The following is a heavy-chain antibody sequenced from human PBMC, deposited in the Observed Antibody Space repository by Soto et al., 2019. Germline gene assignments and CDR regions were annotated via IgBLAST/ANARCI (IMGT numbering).Heavy chain of an antibody. Sequence: EVQLVESGGGLVQPGRSLRLSCAASGFTFDDYAMHWVRQAPGKGLEWVSGISWNSGSIGYADSVKGRFTISRDNAKNSLYLQMNSLRAEDTALYYCAKYIYDTHGMDVWGQGTTVTVSS. CDR1: GFTFDDYA. V-gene: IGHV3-9*01. J-gene: IGHJ6*02. D-gene: IGHD3-22*01. CDR3: AKYIYDTHGMDV. CDR2: ISWNSGSI.